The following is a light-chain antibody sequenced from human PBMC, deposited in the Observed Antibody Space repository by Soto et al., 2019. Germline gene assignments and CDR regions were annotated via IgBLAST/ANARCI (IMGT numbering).Light chain of an antibody. V-gene: IGLV2-23*01. CDR2: EGS. CDR3: CSYSGSSTYV. J-gene: IGLJ1*01. Sequence: QSALTQPASVSGSPGQSITISCTGTSSVVESYNLVSWYQQHPGKAPKLMIYEGSKRPSGVSNRFSGSKSGNTASLTISGLQAEDEADYYCCSYSGSSTYVFGTGTMVTVL. CDR1: SSVVESYNL.